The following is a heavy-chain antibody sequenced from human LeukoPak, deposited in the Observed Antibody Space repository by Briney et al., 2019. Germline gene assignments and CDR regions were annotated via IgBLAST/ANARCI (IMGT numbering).Heavy chain of an antibody. V-gene: IGHV3-30*04. CDR3: ASGVLVVPAAMIY. Sequence: GGSLRLSSAASGFTFSSYAMHWVRQAPGKGLEWVAVISYDGSNKYYADSVKGRFTISRDNSKNTLYLQMNSLRAEDTAVYYCASGVLVVPAAMIYWGQGTLVTVSS. D-gene: IGHD2-2*01. J-gene: IGHJ4*02. CDR1: GFTFSSYA. CDR2: ISYDGSNK.